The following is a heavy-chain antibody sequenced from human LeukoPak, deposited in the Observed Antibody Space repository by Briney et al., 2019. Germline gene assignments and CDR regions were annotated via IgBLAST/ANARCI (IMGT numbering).Heavy chain of an antibody. Sequence: ASVKVSCKASGYTFTSYGISWVRQAPGQGLEWMGWISAYNGNTNYAQKLQGRVTMTTDTSTSTAYMELRSLRSDDTAVYYCARDHVVVVPAANRYWIDPWGQGTLVTVSS. V-gene: IGHV1-18*01. CDR3: ARDHVVVVPAANRYWIDP. J-gene: IGHJ5*02. CDR2: ISAYNGNT. D-gene: IGHD2-2*01. CDR1: GYTFTSYG.